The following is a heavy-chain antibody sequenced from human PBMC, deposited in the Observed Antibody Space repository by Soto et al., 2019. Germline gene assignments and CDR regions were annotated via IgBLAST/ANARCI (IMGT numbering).Heavy chain of an antibody. J-gene: IGHJ3*02. D-gene: IGHD1-7*01. CDR3: ARSGWNYAHDAFDI. CDR1: GYTFTGYY. CDR2: INPNSGGT. V-gene: IGHV1-2*02. Sequence: ASVKVSCKASGYTFTGYYRHWVRQAPGQGLEWMGWINPNSGGTNYAQKFQGGVTMTRDMSLSTAYMEVSRLRSDDTAVYYCARSGWNYAHDAFDIWGQGTTVTVSS.